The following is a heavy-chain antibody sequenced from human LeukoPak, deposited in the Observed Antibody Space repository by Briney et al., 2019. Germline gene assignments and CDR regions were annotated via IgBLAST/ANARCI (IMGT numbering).Heavy chain of an antibody. Sequence: GESLKISCKGSGYNFATYWIGWVRQLPGKGLEWMGIIYPGDSDTRYSPSFQGQVTISADKSNTTAYLQWNSLKASDTAMYYCVRHSASNWSVDYWGRGILVTVSS. CDR2: IYPGDSDT. D-gene: IGHD6-13*01. CDR3: VRHSASNWSVDY. J-gene: IGHJ4*01. V-gene: IGHV5-51*01. CDR1: GYNFATYW.